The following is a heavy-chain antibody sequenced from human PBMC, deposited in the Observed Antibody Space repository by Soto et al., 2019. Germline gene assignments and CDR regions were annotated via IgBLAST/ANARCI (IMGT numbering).Heavy chain of an antibody. CDR2: IYYSGST. J-gene: IGHJ1*01. V-gene: IGHV4-59*08. D-gene: IGHD2-21*02. CDR1: GGSISSYY. Sequence: SETLSLTCNVSGGSISSYYWSWIRQPPGKGLEWIGYIYYSGSTNYNPSLKSRVTISVGTSKNQFSLNLSSVTAADTAVYYCVRRHAVTADIYSWAQGNVLPVSS. CDR3: VRRHAVTADIYS.